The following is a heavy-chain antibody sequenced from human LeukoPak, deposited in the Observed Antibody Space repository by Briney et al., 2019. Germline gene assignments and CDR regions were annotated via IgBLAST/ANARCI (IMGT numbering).Heavy chain of an antibody. CDR1: GGSISSSSYY. J-gene: IGHJ5*02. D-gene: IGHD3-3*01. V-gene: IGHV4-39*02. CDR2: IYYSGST. CDR3: ARDGYYDFWSGYYRKYNWFDP. Sequence: PSETLSLTCTVSGGSISSSSYYWGWIRQPPGKGLEWIGSIYYSGSTYYNPSLKSRVTISVDTSKNQFSLKLSSVTAADTAVYYCARDGYYDFWSGYYRKYNWFDPWGQGTLVTVSS.